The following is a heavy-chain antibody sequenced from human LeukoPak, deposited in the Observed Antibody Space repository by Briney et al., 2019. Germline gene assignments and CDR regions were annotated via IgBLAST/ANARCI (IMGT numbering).Heavy chain of an antibody. D-gene: IGHD6-19*01. J-gene: IGHJ4*02. Sequence: GGSLRLSCTASGFTFSNYWMSWVRQAPGKGLEGVANIKQDGSVQYYVGSVKGRFTISRDNAKNSLYLQMNSLRAEDTAVYYCARKWAVAGSSYFDYWGQGTLVTVSS. CDR2: IKQDGSVQ. V-gene: IGHV3-7*03. CDR3: ARKWAVAGSSYFDY. CDR1: GFTFSNYW.